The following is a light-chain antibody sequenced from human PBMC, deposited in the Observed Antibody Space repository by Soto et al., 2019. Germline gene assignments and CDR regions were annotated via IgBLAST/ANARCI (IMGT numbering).Light chain of an antibody. V-gene: IGLV6-57*04. CDR2: EDN. CDR1: SGNIASNY. J-gene: IGLJ3*02. CDR3: QSYDSSNWV. Sequence: NFMLTQPHSVSESPGKTVTISCTRSSGNIASNYVQWYQQRPGSAPTTVIYEDNQRPSGVPDRFSGSIDSSSNSASLTISGLQTEDEADYYCQSYDSSNWVFGGGTKLTVL.